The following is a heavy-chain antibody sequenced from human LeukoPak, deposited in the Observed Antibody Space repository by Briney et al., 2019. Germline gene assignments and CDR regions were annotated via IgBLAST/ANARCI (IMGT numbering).Heavy chain of an antibody. CDR3: ARLPAATYNWFDP. D-gene: IGHD2-2*01. CDR2: IYPGGSNT. V-gene: IGHV5-51*01. CDR1: GYSFSSYW. J-gene: IGHJ5*02. Sequence: GASLKICCKGSGYSFSSYWICWLRQMRGKRLEWMGIIYPGGSNTRYSPSFQGQVTISADKSISTAYLQWSSLKASDTAMYYCARLPAATYNWFDPWGQGTLVTVSS.